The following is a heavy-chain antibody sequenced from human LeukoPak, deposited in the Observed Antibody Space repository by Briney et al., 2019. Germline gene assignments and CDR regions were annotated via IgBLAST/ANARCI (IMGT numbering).Heavy chain of an antibody. J-gene: IGHJ4*02. V-gene: IGHV4-59*12. CDR2: VYYSGST. CDR3: ARENTVVTNYFDY. CDR1: GGSISTYY. D-gene: IGHD4-23*01. Sequence: SETLSLTCTVSGGSISTYYWSWIRQPPGKGLEWIGYVYYSGSTYYNPSLKSRVTISVDTSKNQFSLKLSSVTAADTAVYYCARENTVVTNYFDYWGQGTLVTVSS.